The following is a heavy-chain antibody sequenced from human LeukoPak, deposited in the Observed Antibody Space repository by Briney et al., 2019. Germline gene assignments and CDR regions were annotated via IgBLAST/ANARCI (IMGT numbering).Heavy chain of an antibody. CDR1: GFTFSDYP. Sequence: GGSLRLSCATSGFTFSDYPMNWVRQAPGKGLEWVSNIRGSGPGSGSGTYYADSVKGRFIISRDNAKNSVYLQMNSLRVEDSAFYYCARDVNWGFDSWGQGILVTVSS. D-gene: IGHD7-27*01. J-gene: IGHJ4*02. CDR3: ARDVNWGFDS. CDR2: IRGSGPGSGSGT. V-gene: IGHV3-48*04.